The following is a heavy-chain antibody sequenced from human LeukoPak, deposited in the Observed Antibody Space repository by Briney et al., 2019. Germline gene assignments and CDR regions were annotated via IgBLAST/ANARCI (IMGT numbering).Heavy chain of an antibody. D-gene: IGHD3-10*01. V-gene: IGHV4-39*07. CDR3: ARAPGWSTGIRDYYYGMDV. CDR1: GGSIRSSYYY. Sequence: PSETLSLTCTVSGGSIRSSYYYWGWIRQPPGKGLEWIGSIYDSGSTYYNPSLKSRVTISVDTSKNQFSLKLSSVTAADTAVYYCARAPGWSTGIRDYYYGMDVWGQGTTVTVSS. CDR2: IYDSGST. J-gene: IGHJ6*02.